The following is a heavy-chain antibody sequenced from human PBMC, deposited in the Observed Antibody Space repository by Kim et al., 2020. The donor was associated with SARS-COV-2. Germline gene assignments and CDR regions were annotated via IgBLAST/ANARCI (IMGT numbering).Heavy chain of an antibody. J-gene: IGHJ6*03. V-gene: IGHV5-51*01. CDR2: IYPGDSDT. CDR3: ARSNSPYGSGSYYNYYYYMDV. CDR1: GYSFTSYW. Sequence: GESLKISCKGSGYSFTSYWIGWVRQMPGKGLEWMGIIYPGDSDTRYSPSFQGQVTISADKSISTAYLQWSSLKASDTAMYYCARSNSPYGSGSYYNYYYYMDVWGKGTTVTVSS. D-gene: IGHD3-10*01.